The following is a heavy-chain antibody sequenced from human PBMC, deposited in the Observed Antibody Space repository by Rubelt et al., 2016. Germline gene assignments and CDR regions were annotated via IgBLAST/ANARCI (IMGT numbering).Heavy chain of an antibody. CDR1: GGSFSAYY. CDR2: INHSGST. Sequence: QVQLQQWGAGLLKPSETLSLTCAVYGGSFSAYYWSWIRQPPGKGLEWIGEINHSGSTNYKPSLKSRVTMSVDPSKNQFSLKLSSVTAADTAVYYCARTPVVPAAEGWFDPWGQGTLVTVSS. J-gene: IGHJ5*02. CDR3: ARTPVVPAAEGWFDP. V-gene: IGHV4-34*01. D-gene: IGHD2-2*01.